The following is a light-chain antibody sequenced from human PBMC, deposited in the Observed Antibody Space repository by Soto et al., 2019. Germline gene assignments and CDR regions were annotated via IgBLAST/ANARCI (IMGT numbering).Light chain of an antibody. J-gene: IGKJ2*01. CDR1: QSVSSN. CDR3: QQYNNCPPYT. V-gene: IGKV3-15*01. CDR2: GAS. Sequence: EIVMTQSPATLSVSPGERATLSCRASQSVSSNLAWYQQKPGQAPRLLIYGASTRATGIPARFSVSGSGTEFTLTISSLQSEDCAVYYCQQYNNCPPYTFGQGTKLEIK.